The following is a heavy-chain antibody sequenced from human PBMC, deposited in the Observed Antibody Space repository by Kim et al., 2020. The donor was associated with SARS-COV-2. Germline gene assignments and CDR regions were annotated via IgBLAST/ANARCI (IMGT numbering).Heavy chain of an antibody. CDR3: ARSGSGKQWLEDEYYFDY. CDR2: IYYSGST. V-gene: IGHV4-59*01. D-gene: IGHD6-19*01. J-gene: IGHJ4*02. CDR1: GGSISSYY. Sequence: SETLSLTCTVSGGSISSYYWSWIRQPPGKGLEWIGYIYYSGSTNYNPSLKSRVTISVDTSKNQFSLKLSSVTAADTAVYYCARSGSGKQWLEDEYYFDYWGQGTLVTVSS.